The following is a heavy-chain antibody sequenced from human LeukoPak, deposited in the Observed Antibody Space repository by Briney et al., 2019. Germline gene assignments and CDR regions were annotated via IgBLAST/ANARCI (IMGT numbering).Heavy chain of an antibody. CDR1: GGSFSGYY. CDR2: INHSGST. D-gene: IGHD3-16*02. Sequence: SETLSLTCAVYGGSFSGYYWSWIRQPPGKGLEWIGEINHSGSTNYNPSLKSRVTISVDTSKNRFSLKLSSVTATDTAVYYCARGGNDYVWGSYRFGKFDPWGQGTLVTVSS. V-gene: IGHV4-34*01. J-gene: IGHJ5*02. CDR3: ARGGNDYVWGSYRFGKFDP.